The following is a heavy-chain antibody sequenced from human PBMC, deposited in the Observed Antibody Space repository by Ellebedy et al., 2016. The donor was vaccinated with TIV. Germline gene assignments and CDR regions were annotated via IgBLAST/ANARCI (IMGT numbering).Heavy chain of an antibody. CDR2: IDPSDSYT. J-gene: IGHJ4*02. V-gene: IGHV5-10-1*01. CDR1: GYSFSTFW. Sequence: GESLKISCKGSGYSFSTFWVIWVRQRPGKGLESMGGIDPSDSYTNYSPSFQGHVTMSADTSISTAYLEWSSLKASDTAIYCCARYSGSYGGYDYWGQGTLVTVSS. CDR3: ARYSGSYGGYDY. D-gene: IGHD1-26*01.